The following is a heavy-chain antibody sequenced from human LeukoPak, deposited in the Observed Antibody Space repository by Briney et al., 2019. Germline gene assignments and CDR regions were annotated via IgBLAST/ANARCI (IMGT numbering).Heavy chain of an antibody. V-gene: IGHV4-34*01. CDR1: GGSFSGYY. J-gene: IGHJ3*02. CDR3: ARGPIGYYSSTSCRLFGAFDI. CDR2: INHSGST. Sequence: PSETLSLTCAVYGGSFSGYYWSWIRQPPGKGLEWIGEINHSGSTNYNPSLKSRVTIPVDTSKNQFSLKLSSVTAADAAVYYCARGPIGYYSSTSCRLFGAFDIWGQGTMVTVSS. D-gene: IGHD2-2*01.